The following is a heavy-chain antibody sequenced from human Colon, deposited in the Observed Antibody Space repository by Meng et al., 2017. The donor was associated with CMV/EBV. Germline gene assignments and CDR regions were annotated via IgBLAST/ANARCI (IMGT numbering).Heavy chain of an antibody. CDR2: IYPQDGRT. D-gene: IGHD6-13*01. CDR1: GSTFTANL. CDR3: VRESWYFDF. V-gene: IGHV1-2*02. J-gene: IGHJ4*02. Sequence: HLVQARTEVNKPGASGKVPCKTSGSTFTANLLHWVRQAPGQGLEWMGWIYPQDGRTYFAQKFQDRVTLTRDTSITTAYMELSGLTSDDTAIYYCVRESWYFDFWGEGTLVTVSS.